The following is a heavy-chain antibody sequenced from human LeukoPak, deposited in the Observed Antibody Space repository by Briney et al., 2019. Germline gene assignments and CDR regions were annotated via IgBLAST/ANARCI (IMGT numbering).Heavy chain of an antibody. D-gene: IGHD2-15*01. CDR2: IHYSGST. V-gene: IGHV4-59*06. J-gene: IGHJ5*02. Sequence: SQTLSLTCTVSGGSISSYYWSWIRQPPGKDLEWIGYIHYSGSTLYNPSLKSRLIISVDTSKNQLSLKLSSVTAADTAVYYCARAGYCSGGSCYSGWFDPWGQGTLVTVSS. CDR3: ARAGYCSGGSCYSGWFDP. CDR1: GGSISSYY.